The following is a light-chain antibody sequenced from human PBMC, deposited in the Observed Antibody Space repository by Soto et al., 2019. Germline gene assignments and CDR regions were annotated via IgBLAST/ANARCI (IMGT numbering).Light chain of an antibody. CDR1: QSVLHSSNNKNY. CDR2: WAS. Sequence: DIVMTQSPDSLAVSLGERATINCKSSQSVLHSSNNKNYLAWYQQKPGQSPKLLIYWASTRESGVPDRFSGSGSGTDFPLTISSLQAEDVAIYYCQQYYRPWTFGQGTKVEIK. J-gene: IGKJ1*01. CDR3: QQYYRPWT. V-gene: IGKV4-1*01.